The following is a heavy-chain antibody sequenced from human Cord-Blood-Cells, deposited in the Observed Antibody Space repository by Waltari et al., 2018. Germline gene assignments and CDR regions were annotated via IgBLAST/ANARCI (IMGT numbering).Heavy chain of an antibody. Sequence: QVQLQQWGAGLLKPSETLSLTCAVYGGSFSGYYWSWIRQPPGKGLEWIGEINHSGSTNYNTTLKSRVTISVDTSKHQFSLKLSSVTAADTAVYYCARGWGIGSSWYWGAEYFQHWGQGTLVTVSS. D-gene: IGHD6-13*01. CDR3: ARGWGIGSSWYWGAEYFQH. J-gene: IGHJ1*01. CDR1: GGSFSGYY. V-gene: IGHV4-34*01. CDR2: INHSGST.